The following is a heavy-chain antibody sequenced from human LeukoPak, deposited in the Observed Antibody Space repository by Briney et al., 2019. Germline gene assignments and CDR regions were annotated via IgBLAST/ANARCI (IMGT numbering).Heavy chain of an antibody. J-gene: IGHJ4*02. CDR2: IYHSGST. CDR1: GGSISSGGYS. CDR3: ARENQLLWNLGLYYFDY. D-gene: IGHD2-2*01. V-gene: IGHV4-30-2*01. Sequence: SETLSLTCTVSGGSISSGGYSWSWIRQPPGKGLEWIGYIYHSGSTYYNPSLKSRVTISVDRSKNQFSLKLSSVTAADTAVYYCARENQLLWNLGLYYFDYWGQGTLVTVSS.